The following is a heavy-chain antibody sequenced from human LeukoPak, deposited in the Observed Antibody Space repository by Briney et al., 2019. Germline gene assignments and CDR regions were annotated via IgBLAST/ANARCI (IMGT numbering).Heavy chain of an antibody. Sequence: GESLKISCKGFGYSFTSYWIGWVRQLPGKGLEWMGIIYPGDSDTRYSPSFQGQVTISADKSISTAYLQWSSLKASDTAIYYCASHNKGSSYYGLIGFDIWGQGTMVTVSS. CDR3: ASHNKGSSYYGLIGFDI. CDR2: IYPGDSDT. J-gene: IGHJ3*02. D-gene: IGHD1-26*01. V-gene: IGHV5-51*01. CDR1: GYSFTSYW.